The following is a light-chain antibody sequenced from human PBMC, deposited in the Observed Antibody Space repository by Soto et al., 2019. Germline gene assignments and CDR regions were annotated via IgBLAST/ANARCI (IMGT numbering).Light chain of an antibody. V-gene: IGKV3-20*01. CDR1: QSVSSY. CDR2: DTS. CDR3: QQYGSSGT. Sequence: EIVLTQSPATLSLSPVERATLSCRASQSVSSYLAWYQQKPGQAPRLLIYDTSSRATGIPDRFSGSGSGTDFTLTISRLEPEDFAVYYCQQYGSSGTFGQGTKVDIK. J-gene: IGKJ1*01.